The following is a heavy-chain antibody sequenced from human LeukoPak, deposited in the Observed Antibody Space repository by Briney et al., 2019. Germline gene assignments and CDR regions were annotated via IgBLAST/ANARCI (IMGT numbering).Heavy chain of an antibody. CDR1: GFTFSSYW. V-gene: IGHV3-7*03. CDR3: AKDEECGDCYSPQDNYFDY. J-gene: IGHJ4*02. Sequence: PGGSLRLSCVASGFTFSSYWMSWVRQAPGKGLEWVASIKQDGSEEYYVDSVKGRFTISRDNAKNTLYLQMNSLRAEDTAVYYCAKDEECGDCYSPQDNYFDYWDQGTLVTVSS. CDR2: IKQDGSEE. D-gene: IGHD2-21*02.